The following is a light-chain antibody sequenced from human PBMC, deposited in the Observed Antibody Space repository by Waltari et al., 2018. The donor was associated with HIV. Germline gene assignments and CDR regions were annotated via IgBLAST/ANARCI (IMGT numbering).Light chain of an antibody. CDR1: TGAVTSRYS. V-gene: IGLV7-43*01. Sequence: QTVVPQEPSLTLSPGGTVTPTCASSTGAVTSRYSPNWFQQKPGQAPWALLYSASNKHAWPPGRFSGSLLGGKADLTLTRVQVDDEAEYYCLLYYGGSWVFGGGTKLTVL. CDR3: LLYYGGSWV. J-gene: IGLJ3*02. CDR2: SAS.